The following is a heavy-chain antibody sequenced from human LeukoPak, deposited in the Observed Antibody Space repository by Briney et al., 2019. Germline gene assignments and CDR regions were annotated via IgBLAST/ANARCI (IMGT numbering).Heavy chain of an antibody. CDR3: ARGVRYGDYGGDWFDP. V-gene: IGHV1-8*03. D-gene: IGHD4-17*01. CDR1: SYTFTNYA. J-gene: IGHJ5*02. CDR2: MNPNSGNT. Sequence: ASVKVSCKASSYTFTNYAFTWVRQAPGQGLEWMGWMNPNSGNTGYAQKFQGRVTITRNTSISTAYMELSSLRSEDTAVYYCARGVRYGDYGGDWFDPWGQGTLVTVSS.